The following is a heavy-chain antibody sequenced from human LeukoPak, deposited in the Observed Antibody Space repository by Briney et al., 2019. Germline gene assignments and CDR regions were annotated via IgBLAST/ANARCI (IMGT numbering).Heavy chain of an antibody. CDR3: ARAASGGGFDY. CDR2: INHSGST. CDR1: GGSISSYY. V-gene: IGHV4-34*01. Sequence: SETLSLTCTVSGGSISSYYWSWIRQPPGKGLEWIGEINHSGSTNYNPSLKSRVTISVDTSKNQFSLKLSSVTAADTAVYYCARAASGGGFDYWGQGTLVTVSS. J-gene: IGHJ4*02. D-gene: IGHD2-15*01.